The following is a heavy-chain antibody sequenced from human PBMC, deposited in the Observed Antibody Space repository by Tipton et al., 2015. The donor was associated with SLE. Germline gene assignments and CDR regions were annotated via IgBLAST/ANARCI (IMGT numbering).Heavy chain of an antibody. D-gene: IGHD6-19*01. CDR1: GFTFSSYW. Sequence: GSLRLSCAASGFTFSSYWMHWVRQAPGKGLVWVSRINSGGSSTSYADSVKGRFTISRDNAKNTLYLQMNSLRAEDTAVYYCAKTSVIAVAGTGDDYWGQGTLVTVSS. CDR3: AKTSVIAVAGTGDDY. V-gene: IGHV3-74*01. CDR2: INSGGSST. J-gene: IGHJ4*02.